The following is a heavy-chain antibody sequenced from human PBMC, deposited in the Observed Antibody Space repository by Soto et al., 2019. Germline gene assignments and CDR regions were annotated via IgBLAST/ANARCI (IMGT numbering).Heavy chain of an antibody. D-gene: IGHD3-10*01. CDR3: GGRTSLASVQLFVGEISNHNWFDP. V-gene: IGHV4-39*01. CDR1: NDSISNPIYY. CDR2: IYHTGSS. Sequence: PSETLSLTCTVSNDSISNPIYYWGWIRQPPGKGLEWFGSIYHTGSSYYNPSLQGRVTISMDKSKNQFSLKLTSVTAADTAIYFCGGRTSLASVQLFVGEISNHNWFDPWSQGTLVTVSS. J-gene: IGHJ5*02.